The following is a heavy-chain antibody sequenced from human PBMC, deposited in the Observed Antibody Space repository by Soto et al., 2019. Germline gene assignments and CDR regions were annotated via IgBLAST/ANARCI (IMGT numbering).Heavy chain of an antibody. Sequence: EVQLLESGGGLVQPGGSLRLSCAASGFTFSSYAMSWVRQAPGKGLEWVSGIGGSGVSTYYADSVKGRFTISRDNSKNTLYLQMNSLRAEDTAVYYCAKGAWYYDILTGYGYFDYWGQGTLVTVSS. CDR3: AKGAWYYDILTGYGYFDY. CDR2: IGGSGVST. J-gene: IGHJ4*02. D-gene: IGHD3-9*01. V-gene: IGHV3-23*01. CDR1: GFTFSSYA.